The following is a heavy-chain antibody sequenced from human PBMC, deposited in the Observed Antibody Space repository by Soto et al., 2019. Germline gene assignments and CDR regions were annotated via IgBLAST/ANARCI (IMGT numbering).Heavy chain of an antibody. J-gene: IGHJ5*02. CDR3: VREGDSGFFS. V-gene: IGHV3-7*01. Sequence: ESGGGLVQPGGSLRLSCATSGFTFGDYWMSWVRQAPGKRLEWVANTKQDESEKYYVGSVKGRFTISRDNAKNSLYLQMNSLSAEDTAVYFCVREGDSGFFSWGQGTLVTVSS. D-gene: IGHD6-25*01. CDR2: TKQDESEK. CDR1: GFTFGDYW.